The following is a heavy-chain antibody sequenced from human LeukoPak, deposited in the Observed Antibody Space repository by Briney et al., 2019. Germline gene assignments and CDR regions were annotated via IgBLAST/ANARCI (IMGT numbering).Heavy chain of an antibody. V-gene: IGHV4-59*08. D-gene: IGHD1-26*01. J-gene: IGHJ4*02. Sequence: PSETLSLTCTVSGGSISGYYWSWIRQPPGKGLELIGYIYYSGSTDYNPSLKSRVTISVDTSKYQFSLNLSSVTAADTAVYYCARQPRYSGSYPIFDYWGQGTLVTVSS. CDR3: ARQPRYSGSYPIFDY. CDR2: IYYSGST. CDR1: GGSISGYY.